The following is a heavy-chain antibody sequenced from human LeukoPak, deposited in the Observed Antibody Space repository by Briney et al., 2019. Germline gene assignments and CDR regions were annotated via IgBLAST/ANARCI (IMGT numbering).Heavy chain of an antibody. CDR3: ARDRPDVVAGRYFDH. D-gene: IGHD2-21*01. J-gene: IGHJ4*02. Sequence: SETLSLTCTVSGGSISSSSYYWGWIRQPPGKGLEWIGSIYYSGSTYYNPSLKSRVTISVDTSKDQFSLKLSSVTAADTAVYYCARDRPDVVAGRYFDHWGQGTLVTVSS. CDR1: GGSISSSSYY. V-gene: IGHV4-39*07. CDR2: IYYSGST.